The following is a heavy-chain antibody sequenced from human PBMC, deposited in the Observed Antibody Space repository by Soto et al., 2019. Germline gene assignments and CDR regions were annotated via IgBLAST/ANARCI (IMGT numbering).Heavy chain of an antibody. CDR2: LYSTGTL. J-gene: IGHJ4*02. V-gene: IGHV4-4*07. CDR3: ASENESYRSLDY. CDR1: CDSISYYT. D-gene: IGHD3-16*02. Sequence: PSETLSLTCIVSCDSISYYTWTWIRQPAGKTLEWIGRLYSTGTLTYNPTLKSRVTMSVDTSKNQLSLTLNSVTAADTAVYFCASENESYRSLDYWGQGTVVTVSS.